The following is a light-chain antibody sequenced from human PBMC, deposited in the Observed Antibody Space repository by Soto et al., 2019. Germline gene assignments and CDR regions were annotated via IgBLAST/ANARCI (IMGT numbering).Light chain of an antibody. Sequence: DIVMTQSPDSLAVSLGEGATFNCKSSQNIFSSSNSRDYLAWYQQKPRQPPKLVIYWASIRESGVPDRFSGSGSGTDFTLTINNLQAEDVAVYYCQQYYSSPPTFGQGTKVEIK. CDR1: QNIFSSSNSRDY. J-gene: IGKJ1*01. CDR2: WAS. CDR3: QQYYSSPPT. V-gene: IGKV4-1*01.